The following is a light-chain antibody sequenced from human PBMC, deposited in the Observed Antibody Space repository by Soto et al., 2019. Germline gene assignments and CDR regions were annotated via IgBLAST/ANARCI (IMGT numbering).Light chain of an antibody. Sequence: VLTQSPGTLSLSPGERATLSCRASQSVSIRLVWYQHKSGQAPRLLISGASSRATGIPDRFSGSGSGTDFTLTISRLEPEDFALYYCQHYYGTSPITFGQGTRLEIK. V-gene: IGKV3-20*01. J-gene: IGKJ5*01. CDR1: QSVSIR. CDR3: QHYYGTSPIT. CDR2: GAS.